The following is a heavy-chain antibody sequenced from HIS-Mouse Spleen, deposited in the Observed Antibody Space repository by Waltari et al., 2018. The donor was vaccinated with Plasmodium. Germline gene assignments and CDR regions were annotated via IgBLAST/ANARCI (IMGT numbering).Heavy chain of an antibody. V-gene: IGHV3-30-3*01. CDR2: KSDDGSNK. CDR1: GFTFNSYA. J-gene: IGHJ4*02. CDR3: ARDRRLAFDY. Sequence: QVQLVESGGGVVQPGRSLRLSCAASGFTFNSYARHWVRQAPGKGLRWVAVKSDDGSNKYSADSVKGRFTISRDNAKNTLYLQMNSLRAEDTAVYYCARDRRLAFDYWGQGTLVTVSS. D-gene: IGHD2-15*01.